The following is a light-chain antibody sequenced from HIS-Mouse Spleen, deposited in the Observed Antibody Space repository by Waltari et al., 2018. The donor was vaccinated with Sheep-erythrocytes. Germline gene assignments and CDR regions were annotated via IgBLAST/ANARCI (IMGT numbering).Light chain of an antibody. Sequence: EIVLTQSPATLSFSPGERATLSCRASQSVSSYLAWYQQKPGQAPRLLIYDASNRATGIPARFSGSGSGTDFTLTISSLEPEDFAVYYCQQSYSTPRTFGQGTKVEIK. CDR1: QSVSSY. CDR2: DAS. V-gene: IGKV3-11*01. CDR3: QQSYSTPRT. J-gene: IGKJ1*01.